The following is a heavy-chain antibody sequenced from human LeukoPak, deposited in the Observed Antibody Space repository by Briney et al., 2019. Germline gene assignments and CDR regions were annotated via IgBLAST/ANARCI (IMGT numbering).Heavy chain of an antibody. V-gene: IGHV4-59*08. Sequence: SETLSLTCTVSGGSISSYYWSWIRQPPGKGLEWIGYIYYSGSTNYNPSLKSRVTISVDTSKNQFSLKLSSVTAADTAVYYCARHKGSMIVVVRYFDYWGQGTLVTVSS. CDR2: IYYSGST. D-gene: IGHD3-22*01. CDR1: GGSISSYY. CDR3: ARHKGSMIVVVRYFDY. J-gene: IGHJ4*02.